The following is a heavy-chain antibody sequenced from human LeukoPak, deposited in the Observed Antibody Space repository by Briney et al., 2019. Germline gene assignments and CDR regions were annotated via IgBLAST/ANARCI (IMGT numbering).Heavy chain of an antibody. CDR2: IIPIFGTA. J-gene: IGHJ5*02. CDR1: GGTFSSYA. Sequence: ASVKVSCKASGGTFSSYAISWVRQAPGQGLEWMGGIIPIFGTANYAQKFQGRVTITADESTSTAYMELSSLRSEDTAVYYCATHYYDSSLNWFDPWGQGTLVTVSS. V-gene: IGHV1-69*13. CDR3: ATHYYDSSLNWFDP. D-gene: IGHD3-22*01.